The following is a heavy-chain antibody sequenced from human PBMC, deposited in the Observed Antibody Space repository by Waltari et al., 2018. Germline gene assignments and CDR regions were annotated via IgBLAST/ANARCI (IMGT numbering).Heavy chain of an antibody. J-gene: IGHJ6*02. CDR2: IVVGSGNT. Sequence: QMQLVQSGPEVKKPGTSVKVSCKASGFTFTSSAMQWVRQARGQRLEWIVWIVVGSGNTNYAQKFQERVTITRDMSTSTAYMELSSLRSEDTAVYYCGYFDWLGNYYYGMDVWGQGTTVTVSS. CDR3: GYFDWLGNYYYGMDV. D-gene: IGHD3-9*01. CDR1: GFTFTSSA. V-gene: IGHV1-58*02.